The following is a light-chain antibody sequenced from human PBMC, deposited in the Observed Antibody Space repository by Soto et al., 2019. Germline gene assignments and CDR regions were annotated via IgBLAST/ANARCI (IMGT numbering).Light chain of an antibody. V-gene: IGLV2-23*01. CDR2: EGS. CDR3: CSYAGSSV. J-gene: IGLJ1*01. CDR1: SSDVGSYNL. Sequence: QSALTQPASVSGSPGQSITISCTGTSSDVGSYNLVSWYQQHPGKAPKLMIYEGSKRPSGVPNRFSGSKSGNTASLTISGLQAEDEADYYCCSYAGSSVFGTGTKVTVL.